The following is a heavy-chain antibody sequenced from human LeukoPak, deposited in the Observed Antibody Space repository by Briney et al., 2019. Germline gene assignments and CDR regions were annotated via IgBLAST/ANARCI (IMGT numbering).Heavy chain of an antibody. CDR3: ARHPIVGATSGWFDP. V-gene: IGHV3-23*01. Sequence: GGSLRLSCAAPGFTFSSYAMSWVRQAPRKGLEWVSGISASGDNTYYADSVKGRFTISRDNSKNTLYLQMNNLRAEDTALYYCARHPIVGATSGWFDPWGQGTLVTVSS. CDR1: GFTFSSYA. J-gene: IGHJ5*02. D-gene: IGHD1-26*01. CDR2: ISASGDNT.